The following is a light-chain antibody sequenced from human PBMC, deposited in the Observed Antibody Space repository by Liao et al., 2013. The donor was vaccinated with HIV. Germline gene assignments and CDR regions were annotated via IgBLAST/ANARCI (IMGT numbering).Light chain of an antibody. CDR3: QVWDSSTANLYV. Sequence: YVLTQPPSVSVAPGQTAVMTCGGNNIRSRGVHWYQQRPGQAPVLVMYYDQNRPSGIPARFSGSNSGNTATLTISWVEAGDEADYYCQVWDSSTANLYVFGPGTKLTVL. CDR1: NIRSRG. V-gene: IGLV3-21*04. CDR2: YDQ. J-gene: IGLJ1*01.